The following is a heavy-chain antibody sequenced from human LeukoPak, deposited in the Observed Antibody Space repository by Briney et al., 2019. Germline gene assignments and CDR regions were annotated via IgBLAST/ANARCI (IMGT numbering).Heavy chain of an antibody. V-gene: IGHV4-39*01. CDR3: ARQASSGWYIAEYFQH. D-gene: IGHD6-19*01. CDR1: GGSISSSSYY. J-gene: IGHJ1*01. CDR2: IYYSGST. Sequence: SETLSLTCTVSGGSISSSSYYWGWIRQPPGKGLEWIGSIYYSGSTYYNPSLKSRVTISVDTSKNQFSLKLSSVTAADTAVYYCARQASSGWYIAEYFQHWGQGTLVAVSS.